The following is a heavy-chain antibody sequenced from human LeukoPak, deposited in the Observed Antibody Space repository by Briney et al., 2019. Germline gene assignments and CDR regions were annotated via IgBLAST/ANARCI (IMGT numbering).Heavy chain of an antibody. CDR3: AKDSYGVGDTGY. CDR1: GFTFSAYA. D-gene: IGHD1-26*01. Sequence: GGSLRLSCAASGFTFSAYAMSWVRQAPGKGLEWVSAISGSGGSTYYADSVKGRFTISRDNSKNTLYLQMNSLRAEDTAVYYCAKDSYGVGDTGYWGQGTLVTVSS. J-gene: IGHJ4*02. CDR2: ISGSGGST. V-gene: IGHV3-23*01.